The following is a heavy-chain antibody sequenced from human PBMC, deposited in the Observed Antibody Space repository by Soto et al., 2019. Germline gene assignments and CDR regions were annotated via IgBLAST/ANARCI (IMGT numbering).Heavy chain of an antibody. Sequence: SATLSLTCTVSGGSISSGGYYWSWIRLYPGKGLEWIGYIYYNVKTYYNQSLQSRLTISEDTSKSQFSLRLTSMTAADTAVYYCANFVPESRRYFDSWGQGILVTVS. D-gene: IGHD3-9*01. CDR3: ANFVPESRRYFDS. CDR2: IYYNVKT. CDR1: GGSISSGGYY. J-gene: IGHJ4*02. V-gene: IGHV4-31*03.